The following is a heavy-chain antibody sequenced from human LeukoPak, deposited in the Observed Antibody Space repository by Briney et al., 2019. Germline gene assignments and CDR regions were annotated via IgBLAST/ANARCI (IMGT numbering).Heavy chain of an antibody. V-gene: IGHV3-66*02. CDR1: GFTVSSNH. CDR3: AAGQTLWNYFDF. J-gene: IGHJ4*02. D-gene: IGHD3-10*01. Sequence: GGSLRLSCAASGFTVSSNHMIWVRRAPGKGPEWVSVLYSGGSTYYADSVKGRFTISRDNSKNTLYLQMNSLRPEDKAVYHCAAGQTLWNYFDFWGQGTLVTVSS. CDR2: LYSGGST.